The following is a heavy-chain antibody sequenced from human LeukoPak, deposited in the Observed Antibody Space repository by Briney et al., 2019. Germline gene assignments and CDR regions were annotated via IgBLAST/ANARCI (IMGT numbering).Heavy chain of an antibody. CDR2: ISHSGST. CDR1: GGSFSDYY. J-gene: IGHJ3*02. D-gene: IGHD3-22*01. CDR3: ARGILWRSDSSGYDEVAFDM. V-gene: IGHV4-34*01. Sequence: SETLSLTCAVYGGSFSDYYWSWIRQPPGKGLEWIGEISHSGSTNYNPSLKSRVTMSVDTSKNQFSLKLTSVTAADTAVYYCARGILWRSDSSGYDEVAFDMWGQGTMVTVSS.